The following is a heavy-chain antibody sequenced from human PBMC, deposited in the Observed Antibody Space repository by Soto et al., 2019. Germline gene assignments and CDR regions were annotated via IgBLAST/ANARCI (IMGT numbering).Heavy chain of an antibody. D-gene: IGHD5-18*01. CDR1: GFTFSDYY. CDR2: ISSSGSTI. V-gene: IGHV3-11*01. Sequence: GGSLRLSCAASGFTFSDYYMSWIRQAPGKGLEWVSYISSSGSTIYYADSVKGRFTISRDNAKNSLYLQMNSLRAEDTAVYYCARAPIQLWFYWFDPWGQGTLVTVSS. CDR3: ARAPIQLWFYWFDP. J-gene: IGHJ5*02.